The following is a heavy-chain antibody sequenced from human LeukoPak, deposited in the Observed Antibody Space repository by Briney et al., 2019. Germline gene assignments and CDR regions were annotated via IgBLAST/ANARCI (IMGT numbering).Heavy chain of an antibody. CDR3: ARDQRRYYGSGSSSFDP. Sequence: SETLSLTCTVSGGSISTYYWNWIRQPPGKGLEWIGYIYYSGSTNYNPSLKSRVTISVDTSKNQFSLKLSSVTAADTAVYYCARDQRRYYGSGSSSFDPWGQGTLVTVSS. D-gene: IGHD3-10*01. J-gene: IGHJ5*02. V-gene: IGHV4-59*01. CDR1: GGSISTYY. CDR2: IYYSGST.